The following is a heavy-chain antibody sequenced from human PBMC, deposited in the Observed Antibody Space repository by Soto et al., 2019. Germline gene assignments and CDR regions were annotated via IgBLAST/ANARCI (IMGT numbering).Heavy chain of an antibody. Sequence: PWGSLRLSCAASGFTFSSCAMNWVRQAPGKGLEWVSTISGSGESTYYADSVKGRFTISRDNSKSTLYLQMNSLRAEDTAVYYCAKDRWNYDYFDFWGQGTLVTVSS. CDR1: GFTFSSCA. CDR2: ISGSGEST. D-gene: IGHD1-7*01. CDR3: AKDRWNYDYFDF. V-gene: IGHV3-23*01. J-gene: IGHJ4*02.